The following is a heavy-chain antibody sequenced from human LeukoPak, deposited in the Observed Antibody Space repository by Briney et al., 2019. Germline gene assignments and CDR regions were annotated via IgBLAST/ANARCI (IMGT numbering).Heavy chain of an antibody. CDR1: GFTFDDYA. J-gene: IGHJ4*02. CDR2: ISWNSGSI. V-gene: IGHV3-9*01. Sequence: PGRSLRLSCAASGFTFDDYAMHWVRQAPGKGLEWVSGISWNSGSIGYADSVKGRFTIPRDNAKNSLYLQMNSLRAEDTALYYCAKDNSIVDTAMVSYFDYWGQGTLVTVSS. CDR3: AKDNSIVDTAMVSYFDY. D-gene: IGHD5-18*01.